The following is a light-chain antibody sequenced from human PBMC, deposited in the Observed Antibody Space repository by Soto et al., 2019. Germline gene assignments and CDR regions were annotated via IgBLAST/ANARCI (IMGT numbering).Light chain of an antibody. V-gene: IGLV3-21*04. J-gene: IGLJ2*01. CDR2: YDS. Sequence: SYELTQPPSVSVAPGETASITCGGNNIGSKSVHWYQQKPGQAPVLVIYYDSDRPSGIPERFSGSNSGNTATLTISSVEAGDEADYYCQVWDSPTDPVVLGGGTKLTVL. CDR1: NIGSKS. CDR3: QVWDSPTDPVV.